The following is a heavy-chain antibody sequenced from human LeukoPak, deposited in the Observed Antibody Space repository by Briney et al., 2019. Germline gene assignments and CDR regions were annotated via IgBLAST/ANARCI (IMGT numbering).Heavy chain of an antibody. J-gene: IGHJ4*02. CDR3: TRGARGAVAGQFDS. D-gene: IGHD6-19*01. V-gene: IGHV4-34*01. Sequence: SETLSLTCAVYGGSFSGYYWSWIRQPPGKGLEWIGEINHSGSTNYNPSLKSRVTISVDTSKNQFSLKLNSVTAADTAVYYCTRGARGAVAGQFDSWGQGTLVTVSS. CDR1: GGSFSGYY. CDR2: INHSGST.